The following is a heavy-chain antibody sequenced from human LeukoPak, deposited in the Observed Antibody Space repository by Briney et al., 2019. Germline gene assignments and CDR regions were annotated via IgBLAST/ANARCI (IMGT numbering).Heavy chain of an antibody. Sequence: PSETLSLTCAVYGGSFSGYYWSWIRQPPGKGLEWIGYIYYSGSTNYNPSLKSRVTISVDTSKNQFSLKLSSVTAADTAVYYCARGRGQPLLYPADFDYWGQGTLVTVSS. J-gene: IGHJ4*02. CDR2: IYYSGST. CDR3: ARGRGQPLLYPADFDY. V-gene: IGHV4-59*01. D-gene: IGHD2-2*02. CDR1: GGSFSGYY.